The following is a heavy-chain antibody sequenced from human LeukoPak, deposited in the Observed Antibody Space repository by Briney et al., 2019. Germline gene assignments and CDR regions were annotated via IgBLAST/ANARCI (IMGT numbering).Heavy chain of an antibody. V-gene: IGHV4-59*01. D-gene: IGHD3-22*01. J-gene: IGHJ1*01. Sequence: SETLSLTCTVSGGSISSYYWSWIRQPPGKGLEWIGYIYYSGSTNYNPSLKSRVTISVDTSKNQFSLKLSSVTAADTAVYYCAGGYYDSSGYSSEYFQHWGQGTLVTVSS. CDR3: AGGYYDSSGYSSEYFQH. CDR2: IYYSGST. CDR1: GGSISSYY.